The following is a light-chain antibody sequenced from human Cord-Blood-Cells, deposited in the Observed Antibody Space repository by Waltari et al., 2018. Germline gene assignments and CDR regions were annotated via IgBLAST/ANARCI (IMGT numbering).Light chain of an antibody. Sequence: QSALTQPASVSGSPGQSITISCTGTSSDVGSYNLVSGYQQHPGKAPKLMIYEGSKPPSGVSNRFSGSKSGNTASLTIAGLQAEDEADYYCCSYAGSSTWVFGGGTKLTVL. J-gene: IGLJ3*02. CDR2: EGS. CDR3: CSYAGSSTWV. CDR1: SSDVGSYNL. V-gene: IGLV2-23*01.